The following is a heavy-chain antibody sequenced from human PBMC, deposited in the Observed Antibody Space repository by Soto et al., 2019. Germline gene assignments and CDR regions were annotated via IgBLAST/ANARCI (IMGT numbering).Heavy chain of an antibody. CDR1: GYIFTTYS. CDR2: VSASNGKT. J-gene: IGHJ5*02. Sequence: QIQLVQSGSEVRMPGASVKVSCKASGYIFTTYSITWVRQAPGQGLEWMGWVSASNGKTNYAQKLEDRVTKTTDTSTTTAYMELRSLRSDDTAVYYCAREAFGVQASWFDPWGQGTLVTVSS. CDR3: AREAFGVQASWFDP. V-gene: IGHV1-18*01. D-gene: IGHD3-10*01.